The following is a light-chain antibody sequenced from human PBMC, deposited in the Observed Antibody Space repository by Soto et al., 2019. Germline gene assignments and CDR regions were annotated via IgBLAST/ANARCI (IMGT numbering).Light chain of an antibody. CDR1: QGIRND. V-gene: IGKV1-16*02. CDR2: AAS. CDR3: QQYNSYPIT. Sequence: DIQMTQSPSSLSASVGDRVTLTCRASQGIRNDLAWLQQKPGKAPRCLIYAASSLQSGVPSKFSGSGSGTDFALTISSLQPEDVATYYCQQYNSYPITFGQGTRLEI. J-gene: IGKJ5*01.